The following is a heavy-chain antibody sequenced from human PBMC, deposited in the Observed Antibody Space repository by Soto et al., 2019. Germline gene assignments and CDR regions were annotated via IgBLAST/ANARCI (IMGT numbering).Heavy chain of an antibody. D-gene: IGHD4-4*01. V-gene: IGHV3-11*06. CDR1: GFSFSDHY. Sequence: SLRLSSAASGFSFSDHYMSWIRQAPGKGLEWIGYSSNSGSFTRYADSVKGRFSISRDNAKNSLYLQINSLRGDDTAIYYCVRSGDDYNLLDYWGQGTPVT. J-gene: IGHJ4*02. CDR2: SSNSGSFT. CDR3: VRSGDDYNLLDY.